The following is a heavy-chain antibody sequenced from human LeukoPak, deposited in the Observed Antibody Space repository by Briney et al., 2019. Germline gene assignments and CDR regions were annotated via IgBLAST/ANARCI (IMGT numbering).Heavy chain of an antibody. CDR1: GFTFSSYA. CDR3: AKARVRTIGGKNGFDY. Sequence: GGSLRLSCAASGFTFSSYAMSWVRQAPGKGLEWVSAISGSGGSTYYADSVKGRFTISRDNSKNTLYLQMNSLRAEDTAVYYCAKARVRTIGGKNGFDYWGQGTLVAVSS. V-gene: IGHV3-23*01. D-gene: IGHD4-23*01. CDR2: ISGSGGST. J-gene: IGHJ4*02.